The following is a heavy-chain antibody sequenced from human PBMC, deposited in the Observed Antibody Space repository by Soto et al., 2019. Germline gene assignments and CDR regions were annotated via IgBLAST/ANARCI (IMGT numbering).Heavy chain of an antibody. CDR2: ISSSSSYI. J-gene: IGHJ3*02. D-gene: IGHD3-3*01. CDR1: GFTFSSYS. CDR3: ARDFGRRSAFDI. Sequence: PGGSLRLSCAASGFTFSSYSMNWVRQAPGKGLEWVSSISSSSSYIYYADSVKGRFTISRDNAKNSLYLQMNSLRAEDTAVYYCARDFGRRSAFDIWGQGTMVTDSS. V-gene: IGHV3-21*01.